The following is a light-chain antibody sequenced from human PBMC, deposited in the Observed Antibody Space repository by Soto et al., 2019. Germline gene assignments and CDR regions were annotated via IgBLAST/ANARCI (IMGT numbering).Light chain of an antibody. J-gene: IGKJ1*01. Sequence: EIVLTQSPGTLSLSPGERATLKCKASQSISTSSLAWYRQKPGQAPRLLIYGAFNRATCIPDRFSGGGSGTDFTLTITRLEPEEFAVYYCQYYGNPPLTVGQGTKVDIK. CDR1: QSISTSS. V-gene: IGKV3-20*01. CDR2: GAF. CDR3: QYYGNPPLT.